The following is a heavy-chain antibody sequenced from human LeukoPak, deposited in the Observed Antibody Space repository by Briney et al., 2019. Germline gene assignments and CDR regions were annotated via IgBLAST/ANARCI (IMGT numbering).Heavy chain of an antibody. CDR2: ISYDGSNK. V-gene: IGHV3-30*18. Sequence: GGSLRLSCAASGFTFSSYGMHWVRQAPGKGLEWVAVISYDGSNKYYADSVKGRFTISRDNSKNTLYLQMNSLRAEDTAVYYCAKEGAAAGTRIRAFDYWGQGTLVTVSS. CDR3: AKEGAAAGTRIRAFDY. D-gene: IGHD6-13*01. CDR1: GFTFSSYG. J-gene: IGHJ4*02.